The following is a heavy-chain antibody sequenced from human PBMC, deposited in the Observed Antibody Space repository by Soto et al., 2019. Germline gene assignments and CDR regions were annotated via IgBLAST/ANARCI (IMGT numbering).Heavy chain of an antibody. V-gene: IGHV3-48*02. CDR3: ARGNRRGDHYYYYGTDV. D-gene: IGHD3-10*01. CDR1: GFTFSSYS. Sequence: EVQLVESGGGLVQPGGSLRLSCAASGFTFSSYSMNWVRQAPGKGLEWVSYISSSSSTIYYADSVKGRFTISRDNAKNSLYLQMNSLRDEDTAVYYCARGNRRGDHYYYYGTDVWGQGTTVTVSS. CDR2: ISSSSSTI. J-gene: IGHJ6*02.